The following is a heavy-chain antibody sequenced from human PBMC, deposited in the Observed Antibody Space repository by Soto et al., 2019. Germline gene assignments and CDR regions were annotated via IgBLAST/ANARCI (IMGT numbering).Heavy chain of an antibody. CDR1: GYTFTGYY. CDR3: ARVVPGAEAWFGP. CDR2: INANSGGA. V-gene: IGHV1-2*02. J-gene: IGHJ5*02. Sequence: QVQLVQSGAEVKKPGASVRVSCKGLGYTFTGYYIHWIRQAPGQGLEWLAWINANSGGASHAQKFQGRVTMTRDTSISTVYMELSRLTSDDTAVYYCARVVPGAEAWFGPWGQGTLVTVSS. D-gene: IGHD2-2*01.